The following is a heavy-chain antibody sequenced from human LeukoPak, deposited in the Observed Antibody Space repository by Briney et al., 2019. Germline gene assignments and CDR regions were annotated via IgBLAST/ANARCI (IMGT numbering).Heavy chain of an antibody. CDR2: INHSGST. V-gene: IGHV4-34*01. J-gene: IGHJ4*02. CDR3: ARGGYRSGWDCFDY. D-gene: IGHD6-19*01. Sequence: SETLSLTCAVYGGSFSGYYWSWIRQPPGKGLEWIGEINHSGSTNYNPSLKSRVTISVDTSKNQFSLKLSSVTAADTAVYYCARGGYRSGWDCFDYWGQGTLVTVSS. CDR1: GGSFSGYY.